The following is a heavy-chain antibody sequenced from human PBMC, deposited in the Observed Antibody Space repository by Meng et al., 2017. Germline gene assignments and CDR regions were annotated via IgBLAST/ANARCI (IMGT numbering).Heavy chain of an antibody. D-gene: IGHD3-10*01. Sequence: VLVQESGPCLVKPSGTHPLDGVFSGGSNSSSDCWGGVRQRPGKGLEWSGEIYQSGRTNYNPSLKSRVTISVDKSKNQFSLKLSSVTAADTAVYYCARMSVLLWFGELFLNWGQGTLVTVSS. CDR1: GGSNSSSDC. V-gene: IGHV4-4*02. CDR2: IYQSGRT. CDR3: ARMSVLLWFGELFLN. J-gene: IGHJ4*02.